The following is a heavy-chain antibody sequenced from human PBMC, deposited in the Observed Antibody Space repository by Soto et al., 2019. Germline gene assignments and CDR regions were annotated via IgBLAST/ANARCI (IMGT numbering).Heavy chain of an antibody. CDR1: GYSFTSYW. CDR3: ARSHINYIDWFDP. V-gene: IGHV5-51*01. J-gene: IGHJ5*02. CDR2: IYPGDSDT. D-gene: IGHD1-7*01. Sequence: GESLKISCKGSGYSFTSYWIGWVRQMPGKGLEWMGIIYPGDSDTRYSPSFQGQVTISADKSISTAYLQWSNLKASDTAMYYCARSHINYIDWFDPGGQGTLFTVSS.